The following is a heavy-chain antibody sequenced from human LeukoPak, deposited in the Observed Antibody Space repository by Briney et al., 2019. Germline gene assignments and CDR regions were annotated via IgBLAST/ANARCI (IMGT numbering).Heavy chain of an antibody. CDR1: GFTFSTYW. CDR3: ARAPSEIGGYYPEYFRH. Sequence: PGGSLRVSCAASGFTFSTYWMHWVRQAPGEGLVWVSRIKSDGGTNYADSVKGRFTISRDNAKKTVSLQMNSLRPEDTGVYYCARAPSEIGGYYPEYFRHWGQGTLVTVSS. D-gene: IGHD3-22*01. V-gene: IGHV3-74*01. CDR2: IKSDGGT. J-gene: IGHJ1*01.